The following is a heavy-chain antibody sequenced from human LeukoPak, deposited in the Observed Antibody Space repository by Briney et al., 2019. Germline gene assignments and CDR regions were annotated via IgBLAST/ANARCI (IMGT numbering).Heavy chain of an antibody. CDR3: ARYCSSTSCYSDY. J-gene: IGHJ4*02. Sequence: PSGKVSCKASGYTFTGNYMHWVRQAPGQGLEYMGRINPISGGTVYAQKFQGRVTMTRDTSITTAYMELTRLRSDDTAVYYCARYCSSTSCYSDYWGQGTLVTVSS. D-gene: IGHD2-2*01. CDR2: INPISGGT. V-gene: IGHV1-2*06. CDR1: GYTFTGNY.